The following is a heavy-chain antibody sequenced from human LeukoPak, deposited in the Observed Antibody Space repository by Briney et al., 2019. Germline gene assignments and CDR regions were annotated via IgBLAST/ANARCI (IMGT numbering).Heavy chain of an antibody. Sequence: ASVKVSCKASGYTFTGYYMHWVRQAPGQGLEWMGWINPNSGGTNYAQKFQGRVTMTRDTSISTAYMELSRLRSDDTAEYYCARARVLRSGSPFQHWGQGTLVTVSS. CDR3: ARARVLRSGSPFQH. D-gene: IGHD6-19*01. J-gene: IGHJ1*01. V-gene: IGHV1-2*02. CDR2: INPNSGGT. CDR1: GYTFTGYY.